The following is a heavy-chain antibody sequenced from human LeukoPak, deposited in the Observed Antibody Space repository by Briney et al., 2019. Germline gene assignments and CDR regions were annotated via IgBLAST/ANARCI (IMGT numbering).Heavy chain of an antibody. CDR3: VFGGSGAFDI. J-gene: IGHJ3*02. CDR1: GSSMNLYS. Sequence: SETLSLTCSVSGSSMNLYSWNWIRQSPGKGLEWIAYMYYSGTTNYDPSLENRAAISLDLSRHQFSLRLNSVTAADTAVYYCVFGGSGAFDIWGQGTMVTVSS. D-gene: IGHD3-16*01. CDR2: MYYSGTT. V-gene: IGHV4-59*08.